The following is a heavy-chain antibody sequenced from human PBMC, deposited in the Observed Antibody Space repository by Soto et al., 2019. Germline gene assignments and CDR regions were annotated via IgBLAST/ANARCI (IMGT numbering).Heavy chain of an antibody. V-gene: IGHV2-5*02. Sequence: GLALEWLALIYWDDDKRYSPSLKSRLTITKDTSKNQVVLTMTNMDPVDTATYYCAHTGKVLTGYQDWYFDLWGRGTLVTVSS. CDR2: IYWDDDK. CDR3: AHTGKVLTGYQDWYFDL. J-gene: IGHJ2*01. D-gene: IGHD3-9*01.